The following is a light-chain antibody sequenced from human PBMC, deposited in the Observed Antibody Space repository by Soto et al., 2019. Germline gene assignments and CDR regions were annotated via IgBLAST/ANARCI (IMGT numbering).Light chain of an antibody. CDR2: GTS. CDR3: QRYGSSPLIT. J-gene: IGKJ5*01. Sequence: SPGTLSLSPGERATLSCRASQSVSSSSLAWYQQRPGQAPRLLIYGTSSRATGIPDRFSGSGSGTDFTLTISRLEPEDFAVYFCQRYGSSPLITVGQGTRLEIK. V-gene: IGKV3-20*01. CDR1: QSVSSSS.